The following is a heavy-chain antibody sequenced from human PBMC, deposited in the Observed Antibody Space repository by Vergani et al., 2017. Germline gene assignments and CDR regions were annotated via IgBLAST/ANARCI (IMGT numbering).Heavy chain of an antibody. CDR2: ISSSSSYI. Sequence: EVQLVESGGGLVKPGGSLRLSCAASGFTFSSYSMNWVRQAPGKGLEWVSSISSSSSYIYYADSVKGRFTISRDNAKNSLYLQMNSLRAEYTAVYYCAIYXEDNISVHYFGMDFWGQGTTVTVSS. CDR1: GFTFSSYS. CDR3: AIYXEDNISVHYFGMDF. D-gene: IGHD5/OR15-5a*01. V-gene: IGHV3-21*01. J-gene: IGHJ6*02.